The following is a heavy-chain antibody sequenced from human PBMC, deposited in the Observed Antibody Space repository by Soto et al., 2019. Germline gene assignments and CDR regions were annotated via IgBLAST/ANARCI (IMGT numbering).Heavy chain of an antibody. CDR2: ISAYNGKT. D-gene: IGHD3-22*01. J-gene: IGHJ6*02. CDR3: ARDSITMILPGGDGLDV. V-gene: IGHV1-18*01. Sequence: QVQLVQSGAEVKKPGASVKVSCKASGYTFTSDGISWVRQAPGQGLEWMVWISAYNGKTNYAQKLQGRVTMTTDTATSTPYMELRSLRSDVTAVDYCARDSITMILPGGDGLDVWGQGTTVTVSS. CDR1: GYTFTSDG.